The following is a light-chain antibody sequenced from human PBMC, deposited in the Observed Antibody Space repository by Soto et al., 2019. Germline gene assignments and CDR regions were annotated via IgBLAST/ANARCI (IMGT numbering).Light chain of an antibody. CDR1: SSDVGGYNY. V-gene: IGLV2-8*01. CDR3: SSYAGSNNFEVV. J-gene: IGLJ2*01. Sequence: QSVLTQPPSASGSPGQSVTISCTGTSSDVGGYNYVSWYQQHPGKAPKLMIYEVSKRPSGVPDRFSGSKSGNTASLTVSGLQAGDEAYYYCSSYAGSNNFEVVFGGGTKLTVL. CDR2: EVS.